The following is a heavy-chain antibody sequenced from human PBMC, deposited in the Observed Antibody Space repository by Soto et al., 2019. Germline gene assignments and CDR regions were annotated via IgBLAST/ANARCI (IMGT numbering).Heavy chain of an antibody. CDR1: GGSISSGGYS. CDR3: ARARLDYDFCSGYYPGKQGWFDP. J-gene: IGHJ5*02. CDR2: IYHSGST. V-gene: IGHV4-30-2*01. Sequence: SATLSLTCAVSGGSISSGGYSWTSIRQPPGKGLEWIGYIYHSGSTYYNPSLESRVTISVDRSKNQFSLKLSSVTAADTAVYYCARARLDYDFCSGYYPGKQGWFDPWGQGTLVTVSS. D-gene: IGHD3-3*01.